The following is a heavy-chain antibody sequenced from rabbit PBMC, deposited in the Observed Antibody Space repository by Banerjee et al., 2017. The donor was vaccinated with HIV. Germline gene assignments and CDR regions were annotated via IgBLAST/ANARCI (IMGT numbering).Heavy chain of an antibody. CDR2: IYTGSSGTT. CDR3: ARGDSGGYGLDL. CDR1: GFSFSSSYW. D-gene: IGHD4-1*01. V-gene: IGHV1S45*01. Sequence: EESGGDLVKPEGSLTLTCTASGFSFSSSYWISWVRQAPGKGLEWIASIYTGSSGTTYYASWAKGRFTISKTSSTTVTLQMTSLTAADTATYFCARGDSGGYGLDLWGPGTLVTVS. J-gene: IGHJ6*01.